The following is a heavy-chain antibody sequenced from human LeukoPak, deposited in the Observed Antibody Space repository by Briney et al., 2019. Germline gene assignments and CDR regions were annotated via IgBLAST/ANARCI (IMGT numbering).Heavy chain of an antibody. Sequence: GESLKISCKGSGYSFTSYLIGWVRQMPGKGLEWVWIIYPGDSDTRYRQSFQGQLPISADKSLSTAYLQWSSLKASDTAMYYCARGDYGDYLFDCWGRGTLVTVSS. J-gene: IGHJ4*02. D-gene: IGHD4-17*01. CDR3: ARGDYGDYLFDC. V-gene: IGHV5-51*01. CDR1: GYSFTSYL. CDR2: IYPGDSDT.